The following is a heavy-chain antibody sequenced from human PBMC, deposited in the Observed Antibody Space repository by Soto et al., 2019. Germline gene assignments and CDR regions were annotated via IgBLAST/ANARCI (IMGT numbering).Heavy chain of an antibody. CDR3: AREGYIVHYDYIWGSYRPYNWFDP. CDR1: GFTFSSYW. D-gene: IGHD3-16*02. Sequence: GGSLRLSCAASGFTFSSYWMHWVRQAPGKGLAWVSRINSDGSSTSYADSVKGRFTISRDNAKNTLYLQMNSLRAEDTAVYYCAREGYIVHYDYIWGSYRPYNWFDPWGQGTLVTVSS. V-gene: IGHV3-74*01. J-gene: IGHJ5*02. CDR2: INSDGSST.